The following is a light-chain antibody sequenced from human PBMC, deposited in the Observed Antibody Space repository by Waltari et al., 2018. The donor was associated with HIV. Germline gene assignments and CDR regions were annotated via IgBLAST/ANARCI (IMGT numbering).Light chain of an antibody. V-gene: IGKV1-27*01. CDR2: DVS. CDR3: QKYDSAPLT. CDR1: QDISNS. J-gene: IGKJ4*01. Sequence: DIQVTQSPSSLSASVGDRVTMTCRASQDISNSLAWYQLQPGKAPKLLIYDVSQLPSGVTSRFRGSGSGTSFTLTISSLQPEDVASYFCQKYDSAPLTFGGGTKV.